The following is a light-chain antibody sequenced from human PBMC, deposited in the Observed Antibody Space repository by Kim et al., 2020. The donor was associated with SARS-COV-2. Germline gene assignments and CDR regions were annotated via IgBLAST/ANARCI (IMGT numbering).Light chain of an antibody. CDR3: QTWGTGMV. Sequence: GPSVKLTGTLGSGNSSYAIAWHQQQPEKGPRYLMKLNSDGSHSKGDGIPDRFSGSSSGAERYLTISSLQSEDEADYYCQTWGTGMVFGGGTQLTVL. J-gene: IGLJ2*01. CDR1: SGNSSYA. CDR2: LNSDGSH. V-gene: IGLV4-69*01.